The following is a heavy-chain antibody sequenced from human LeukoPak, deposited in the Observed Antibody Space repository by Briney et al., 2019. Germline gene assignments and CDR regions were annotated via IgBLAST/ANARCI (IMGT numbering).Heavy chain of an antibody. CDR2: IYYSGST. CDR1: GGSISSYY. J-gene: IGHJ4*02. Sequence: PSETLSLTCTVSGGSISSYYWSWIRQPPGKGLEWIGYIYYSGSTNYNPSLKSRVTISVDTSKNQLSLKLSSVTAADTAVYYCARGGYGFYGYWGQGTLVTVSS. D-gene: IGHD5-18*01. CDR3: ARGGYGFYGY. V-gene: IGHV4-59*01.